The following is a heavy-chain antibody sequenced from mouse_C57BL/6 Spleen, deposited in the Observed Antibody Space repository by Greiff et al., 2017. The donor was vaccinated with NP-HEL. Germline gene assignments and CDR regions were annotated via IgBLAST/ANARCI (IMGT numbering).Heavy chain of an antibody. CDR1: GYPFTSYW. Sequence: VQLKQPGAELVRPGSSVKLSCKASGYPFTSYWMHWVKQRPIQGLEWIGNIDPSDSETHYNQKFKDKATLTVDKSSSTAYMQRSSLTSEDSAVYYCARWDYSNYGAMDYWGQGTSVTVSS. V-gene: IGHV1-52*01. CDR3: ARWDYSNYGAMDY. D-gene: IGHD2-5*01. J-gene: IGHJ4*01. CDR2: IDPSDSET.